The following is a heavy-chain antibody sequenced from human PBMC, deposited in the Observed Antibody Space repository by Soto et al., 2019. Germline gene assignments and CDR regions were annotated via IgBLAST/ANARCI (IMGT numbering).Heavy chain of an antibody. CDR3: ARDRVLGPWHYYYGMDV. CDR2: IIPIFGTA. V-gene: IGHV1-69*13. J-gene: IGHJ6*02. CDR1: GGTFSSYA. Sequence: SVKVSCKASGGTFSSYAISWVRQAPGQGLEWVGGIIPIFGTANYAQKFQGRVTITADESTSTAYMELSSLRSEDTAVYYCARDRVLGPWHYYYGMDVWGQGTTVTVSS. D-gene: IGHD2-8*02.